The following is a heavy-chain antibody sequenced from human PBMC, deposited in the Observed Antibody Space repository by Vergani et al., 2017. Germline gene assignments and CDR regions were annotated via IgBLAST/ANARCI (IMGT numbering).Heavy chain of an antibody. V-gene: IGHV1-2*04. CDR1: GYTFTGYY. CDR2: INPNSGGT. Sequence: QVQLVQSGAEVKKPGASVKVSCKASGYTFTGYYMHWVRQAPGQGLEWMGWINPNSGGTNYAQKIQGWVTMTRDTSISTAYMELSRMRSDDTAVYYCARGRVTIFGVVNHLDYWGQGTLVTVSS. J-gene: IGHJ4*02. CDR3: ARGRVTIFGVVNHLDY. D-gene: IGHD3-3*01.